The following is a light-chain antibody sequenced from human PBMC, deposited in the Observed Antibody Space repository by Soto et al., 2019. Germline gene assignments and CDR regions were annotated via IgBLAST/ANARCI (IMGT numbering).Light chain of an antibody. CDR3: QKRTNWPLT. CDR1: QSVTTF. Sequence: EIMLTQSPVTLSLSPGERATLSCRASQSVTTFLAWYQHKPGQAPRLLIYDASKRATGIPARFSGSRSGTDFPLTISSLETEDFTVYYCQKRTNWPLTFGGATKVEIK. V-gene: IGKV3-11*01. J-gene: IGKJ4*01. CDR2: DAS.